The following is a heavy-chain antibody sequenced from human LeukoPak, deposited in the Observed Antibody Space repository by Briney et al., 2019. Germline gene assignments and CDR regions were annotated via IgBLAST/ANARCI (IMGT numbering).Heavy chain of an antibody. V-gene: IGHV3-23*01. D-gene: IGHD3-22*01. CDR2: ISGSGGST. CDR1: GGSISSGSYY. CDR3: AKDPGGYYYDSSKQPAFDI. J-gene: IGHJ3*02. Sequence: LSLTCTVSGGSISSGSYYWSWVRQAPGKGPEWVSAISGSGGSTYYADSVKGRFTISRDNSKNTLYLQMNSLRAEDTAVYYCAKDPGGYYYDSSKQPAFDIWGQGTMVTVSS.